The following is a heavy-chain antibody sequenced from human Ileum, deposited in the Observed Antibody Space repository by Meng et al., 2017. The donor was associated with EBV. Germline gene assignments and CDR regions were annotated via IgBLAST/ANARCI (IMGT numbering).Heavy chain of an antibody. J-gene: IGHJ4*02. V-gene: IGHV4-4*02. CDR2: IYHSGST. Sequence: QVQLHETCPGLWKRSGTLSLTCAVSGDSISSNNWWSWVRQPPGKGLEWIGEIYHSGSTNYNPSFKSRVTMSVDKSKNQISLNLSSVTAADTAVYYCASGRDYAWHSWGRGTLVTVSS. CDR1: GDSISSNNW. CDR3: ASGRDYAWHS. D-gene: IGHD4-17*01.